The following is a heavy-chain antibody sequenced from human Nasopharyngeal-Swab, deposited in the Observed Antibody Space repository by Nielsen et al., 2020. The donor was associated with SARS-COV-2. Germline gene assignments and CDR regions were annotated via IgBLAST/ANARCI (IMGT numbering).Heavy chain of an antibody. Sequence: GESLKISCAASGFTFSSYSMSWLRQAPGKGLEWVSTITGNGDTTYYADSVKGRFTISRDNSENTVYLQMNSLIAEDTALYHCARPLSRDSTWTTEANWFDPWGQGTRVTVSS. J-gene: IGHJ5*02. CDR3: ARPLSRDSTWTTEANWFDP. CDR1: GFTFSSYS. V-gene: IGHV3-23*01. CDR2: ITGNGDTT. D-gene: IGHD6-13*01.